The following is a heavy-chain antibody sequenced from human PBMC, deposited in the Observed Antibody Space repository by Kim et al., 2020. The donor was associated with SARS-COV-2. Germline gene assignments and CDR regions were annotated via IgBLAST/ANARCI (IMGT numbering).Heavy chain of an antibody. CDR3: ARDTGTTRGYFDY. V-gene: IGHV1-46*01. J-gene: IGHJ4*02. Sequence: YAQKFQGRVTMTRDTTTSTVYMELSSLRAEDTAVYYCARDTGTTRGYFDYWGQGTLVTVSS. D-gene: IGHD1-7*01.